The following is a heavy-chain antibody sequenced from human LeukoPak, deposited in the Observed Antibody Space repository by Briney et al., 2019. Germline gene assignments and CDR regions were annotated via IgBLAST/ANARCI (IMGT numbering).Heavy chain of an antibody. CDR1: GGSFSGYY. D-gene: IGHD6-13*01. V-gene: IGHV4-34*01. J-gene: IGHJ5*02. CDR2: INHSGST. Sequence: SETLSLTCAVYGGSFSGYYWSWIRQPPGKGLEWIGEINHSGSTNYNPSLKSRVTISVDTSKNQFSLKLSSVTAADTAVYYCARDQGSSSALNWFDPWGQGTLVTVSS. CDR3: ARDQGSSSALNWFDP.